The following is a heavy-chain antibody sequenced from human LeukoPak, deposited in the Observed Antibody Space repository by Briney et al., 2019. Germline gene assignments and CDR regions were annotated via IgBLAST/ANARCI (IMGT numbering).Heavy chain of an antibody. J-gene: IGHJ4*02. CDR1: GGSISSGGYY. CDR3: AREPRITMVRGVIIGYFDY. D-gene: IGHD3-10*01. V-gene: IGHV4-31*03. CDR2: IYYSGST. Sequence: SETLSLTCTVSGGSISSGGYYWSWIRPHPGKGLEWIGYIYYSGSTYYNPSLKSRVTISVDTSKNQFSLKLSSVTAADTAVYYCAREPRITMVRGVIIGYFDYWGQGTLVTVSS.